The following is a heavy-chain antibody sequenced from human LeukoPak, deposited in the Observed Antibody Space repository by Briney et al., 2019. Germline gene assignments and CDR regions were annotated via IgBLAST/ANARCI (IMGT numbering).Heavy chain of an antibody. Sequence: SETLSLTCTVSGGSISSYYWSWIRQPPGKGLEWIGYIYYSGSTNYNPSLKSRVTISVDTSKNQFSLKLSSVTAADTAVYYCARDKTLLHDAFDIWAKGQWSPSLQ. V-gene: IGHV4-59*01. CDR2: IYYSGST. J-gene: IGHJ3*02. D-gene: IGHD2-21*02. CDR3: ARDKTLLHDAFDI. CDR1: GGSISSYY.